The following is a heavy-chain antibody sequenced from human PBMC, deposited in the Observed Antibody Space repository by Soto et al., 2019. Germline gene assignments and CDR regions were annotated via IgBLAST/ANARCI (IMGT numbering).Heavy chain of an antibody. V-gene: IGHV1-3*01. CDR2: INAGNGNT. CDR3: ARSIVVVTALDY. D-gene: IGHD2-21*02. CDR1: GYTFSSYG. J-gene: IGHJ4*02. Sequence: ASVKVSCKASGYTFSSYGISWVRQAPGQGLEWMGWINAGNGNTKYSQKFQGRVTITRDTSASTAYMELSSLRSEDTAVYYCARSIVVVTALDYWGQGTLVTVSS.